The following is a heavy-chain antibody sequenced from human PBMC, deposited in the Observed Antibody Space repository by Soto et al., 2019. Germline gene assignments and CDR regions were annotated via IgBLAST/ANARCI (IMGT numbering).Heavy chain of an antibody. CDR3: ARMRTDYGDYEGYFDY. CDR1: GYTFTSYG. CDR2: ISAYNGNT. J-gene: IGHJ4*02. V-gene: IGHV1-18*01. Sequence: ASVKVSCKASGYTFTSYGISWVRQAPGQGLEWIGWISAYNGNTNYAQKLQGRVTMTTDTSTSTAYMELRSLRSDDTAVYYCARMRTDYGDYEGYFDYWGQGTLVTVSS. D-gene: IGHD4-17*01.